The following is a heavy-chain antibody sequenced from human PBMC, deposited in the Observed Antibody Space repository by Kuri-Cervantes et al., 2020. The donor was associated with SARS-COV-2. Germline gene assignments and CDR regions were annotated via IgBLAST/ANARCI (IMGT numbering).Heavy chain of an antibody. CDR2: ISSSSSYI. V-gene: IGHV3-21*01. D-gene: IGHD4-11*01. CDR1: GFTFSSYG. CDR3: ARDKLHSLDAFDI. Sequence: GGSLRLSCAASGFTFSSYGMHWVRQAPGKGLEWVSSISSSSSYIYYADSVKGRFTISRDNAKNSLYLQMNSLRAEDTAVYYCARDKLHSLDAFDIWGQGTMVTVSS. J-gene: IGHJ3*02.